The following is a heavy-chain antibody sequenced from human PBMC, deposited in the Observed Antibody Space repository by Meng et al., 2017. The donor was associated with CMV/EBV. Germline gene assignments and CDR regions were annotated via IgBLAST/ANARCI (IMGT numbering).Heavy chain of an antibody. CDR2: IYYSGST. D-gene: IGHD2-21*02. CDR1: GGSISSGDYY. Sequence: GHSKGSGPVLVNPSQTLSLPCTVSGGSISSGDYYWSWIRQPPGKGLEWIGYIYYSGSTYYNPSLKSRVTISVDTSKNQFSLKLSSVTAADTAVYYCAREGDNPFDYWGQGTLVTVSS. CDR3: AREGDNPFDY. V-gene: IGHV4-30-4*08. J-gene: IGHJ4*02.